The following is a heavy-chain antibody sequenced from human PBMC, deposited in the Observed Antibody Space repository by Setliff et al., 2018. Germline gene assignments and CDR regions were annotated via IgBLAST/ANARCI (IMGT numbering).Heavy chain of an antibody. CDR3: ATESLLRYFDLVGNPYAFDI. CDR1: GYTLTELS. CDR2: FDPEEGET. J-gene: IGHJ3*02. D-gene: IGHD3-9*01. Sequence: AASVKVSCKVSGYTLTELSMHWVRQAPGKGLEWMGGFDPEEGETIYAQKFQGRVTMTEDTSTDTAYMELSSLRSEDTAVYYCATESLLRYFDLVGNPYAFDIWGQGTMVTVSS. V-gene: IGHV1-24*01.